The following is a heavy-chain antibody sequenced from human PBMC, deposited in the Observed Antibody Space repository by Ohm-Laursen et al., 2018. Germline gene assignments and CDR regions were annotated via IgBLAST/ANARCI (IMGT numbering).Heavy chain of an antibody. Sequence: TQTLPLTCTFSGFSLSTSGMCVSWIRQPPGKALEWLERNDWDDDKYYSTSLKTRLTISKDTSKNQVVLTMTNMDPVDTATYYCARIPPYGDYAKFDYWGQGTLVTVSS. CDR1: GFSLSTSGMC. D-gene: IGHD4-17*01. V-gene: IGHV2-70*11. J-gene: IGHJ4*02. CDR2: NDWDDDK. CDR3: ARIPPYGDYAKFDY.